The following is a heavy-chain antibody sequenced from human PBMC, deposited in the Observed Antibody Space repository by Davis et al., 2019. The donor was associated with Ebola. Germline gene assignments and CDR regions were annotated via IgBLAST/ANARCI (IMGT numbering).Heavy chain of an antibody. J-gene: IGHJ5*02. CDR3: ARAPSYRSSKWDWFDP. CDR1: GYTFIDYY. CDR2: VDPEDGKT. Sequence: ASVKVSCKVSGYTFIDYYMHWVQQAPGKGLEWMGRVDPEDGKTIYAEKFQDRITITADTSTDTAYMELSSLRSEDTAVYYCARAPSYRSSKWDWFDPWGQGTLVTVSS. D-gene: IGHD1-26*01. V-gene: IGHV1-69-2*01.